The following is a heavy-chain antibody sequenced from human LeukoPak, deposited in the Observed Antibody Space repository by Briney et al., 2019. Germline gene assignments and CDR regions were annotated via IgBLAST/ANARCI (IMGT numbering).Heavy chain of an antibody. CDR3: ARNLIRREYYFDY. J-gene: IGHJ4*02. V-gene: IGHV3-21*01. CDR1: GFTFSSYS. CDR2: ISSSSSYI. Sequence: GGSLRLSGAASGFTFSSYSMNWVRQAPGKGLEWVSSISSSSSYIYYADSVKGRFTISRDNAKNSLYLQMNSLRAEDTAVYYCARNLIRREYYFDYWGQGTLVTVSS. D-gene: IGHD3-10*01.